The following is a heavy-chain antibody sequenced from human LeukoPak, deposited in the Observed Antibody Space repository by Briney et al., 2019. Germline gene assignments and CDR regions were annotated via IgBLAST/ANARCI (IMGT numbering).Heavy chain of an antibody. CDR3: AKPSGYDFWSGYYLLDY. CDR1: GFTFSSYA. D-gene: IGHD3-3*01. CDR2: ISYDGSNK. J-gene: IGHJ4*02. V-gene: IGHV3-30-3*02. Sequence: PGGSLRLSCAASGFTFSSYAMHWVRQAPGKGLEWVAVISYDGSNKYYADSVKGRFTISRDNSKNTLYLQMNSLRAEDTAVYYCAKPSGYDFWSGYYLLDYWGQGTLVTVSS.